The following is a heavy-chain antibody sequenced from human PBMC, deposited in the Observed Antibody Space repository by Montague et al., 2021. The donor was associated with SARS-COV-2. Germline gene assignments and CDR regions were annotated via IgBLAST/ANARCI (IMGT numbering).Heavy chain of an antibody. J-gene: IGHJ3*01. Sequence: SETLSLTCTVSGGSSSNYYWNWIRQPPGKGLEWIGYIYYSGNTNYNPSLKGRVTMSLDTSKTQFSLKLTSVTAADTAVYYCARLQRLGVRALDVWGQGTLVTVSS. CDR3: ARLQRLGVRALDV. D-gene: IGHD6-25*01. CDR2: IYYSGNT. CDR1: GGSSSNYY. V-gene: IGHV4-59*01.